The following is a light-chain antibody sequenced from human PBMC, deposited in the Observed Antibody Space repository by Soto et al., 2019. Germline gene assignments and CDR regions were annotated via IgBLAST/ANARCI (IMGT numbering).Light chain of an antibody. CDR3: QQSYSTPIT. V-gene: IGKV3-15*01. Sequence: DIVMTQSPATLSVSPGERATLSCRASQSVSSNLAWYQQKPGQAPRLLIYGASTRATGIPARFSGSGSGTEFTLTISSLQPEDFATYYCQQSYSTPITFGQGTRLEI. J-gene: IGKJ5*01. CDR1: QSVSSN. CDR2: GAS.